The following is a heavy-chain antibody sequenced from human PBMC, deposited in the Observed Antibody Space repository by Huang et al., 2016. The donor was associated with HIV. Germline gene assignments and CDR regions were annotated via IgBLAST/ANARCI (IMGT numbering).Heavy chain of an antibody. CDR1: GYNFKTHA. Sequence: QVQLLQSGAEVKKPGASVKISCKTSGYNFKTHAVSWVRQTPGQGLEWMGWVSGYNSDTNYSQRLQGRVTMTTDTATNTVYMELRSLRSDDTAVYYCARRVGSGWYGEIDYWGQGTLVTVSS. CDR3: ARRVGSGWYGEIDY. CDR2: VSGYNSDT. D-gene: IGHD6-19*01. J-gene: IGHJ4*02. V-gene: IGHV1-18*04.